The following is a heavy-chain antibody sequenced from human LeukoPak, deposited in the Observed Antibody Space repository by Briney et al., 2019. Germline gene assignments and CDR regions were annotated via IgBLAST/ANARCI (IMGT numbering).Heavy chain of an antibody. CDR2: IYHSGST. D-gene: IGHD5-18*01. CDR1: GGSISSSY. Sequence: SETLSLACTVSGGSISSSYWNWIRQSPGKGLEWIGYIYHSGSTNYNPSLMSRVTISIDTSKNQFSLKLRSVTAADTAVYYCASGYTYGFVFDYWGQGALVTVSS. CDR3: ASGYTYGFVFDY. V-gene: IGHV4-59*01. J-gene: IGHJ4*01.